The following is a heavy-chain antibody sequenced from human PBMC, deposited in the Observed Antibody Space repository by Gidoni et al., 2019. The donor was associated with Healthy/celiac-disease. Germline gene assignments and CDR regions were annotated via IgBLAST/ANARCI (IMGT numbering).Heavy chain of an antibody. CDR3: AKRENNWNDWSPVSDYGMDV. CDR1: GFTFSSYA. CDR2: ISGSGGST. V-gene: IGHV3-23*01. Sequence: EVQLLESGGGLVQPGGSLRLSCAASGFTFSSYAMSWVRQAPGKGLEWVSAISGSGGSTYYADSVKGRFTISRDNSKNTLYLQMNSLRAEDTAVYYCAKRENNWNDWSPVSDYGMDVWGQGTTVTVSS. J-gene: IGHJ6*02. D-gene: IGHD1-1*01.